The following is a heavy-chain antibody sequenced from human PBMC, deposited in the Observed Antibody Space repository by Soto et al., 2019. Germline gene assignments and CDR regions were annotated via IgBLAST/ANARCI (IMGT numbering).Heavy chain of an antibody. CDR3: ARDLFSGGAEGMDV. J-gene: IGHJ6*02. V-gene: IGHV3-53*01. Sequence: SLRLSCAASGFTVRSNHMNWVRQAPGKGLEWVSIIHSGGSTYYADSVKGRFTISRDNSKNTVYIQMNNLRAEDTAVYYCARDLFSGGAEGMDVWGQGTTVTVSS. CDR1: GFTVRSNH. CDR2: IHSGGST. D-gene: IGHD3-10*01.